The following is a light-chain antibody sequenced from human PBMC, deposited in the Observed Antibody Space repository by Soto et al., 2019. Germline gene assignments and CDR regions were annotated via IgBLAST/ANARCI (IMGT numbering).Light chain of an antibody. J-gene: IGKJ3*01. Sequence: DIQMTQSPSSLSASVGDRVTITCRASQSISSYLNWYQQKPGKAPNLLIYAASSLQSGVPSKFSGSGSGTDFTLTISSLQPEDFATYYCQQSYSSPFTFGTGNKVDI. CDR3: QQSYSSPFT. CDR1: QSISSY. CDR2: AAS. V-gene: IGKV1-39*01.